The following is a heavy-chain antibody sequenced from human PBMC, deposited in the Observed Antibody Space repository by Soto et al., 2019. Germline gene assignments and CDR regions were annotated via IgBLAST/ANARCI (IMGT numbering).Heavy chain of an antibody. D-gene: IGHD5-12*01. V-gene: IGHV1-3*04. CDR3: ARYIYENYFDY. J-gene: IGHJ4*02. Sequence: QVQLVQSGAEVKKPGASVKVSCKASGYAFITYALHWVRQAPGQRLEWMGWITTGNGNTKYSQTFRDRVTITRDTSASTAYMELTSLTSEDTAVYYCARYIYENYFDYWGQGTLVTVFS. CDR1: GYAFITYA. CDR2: ITTGNGNT.